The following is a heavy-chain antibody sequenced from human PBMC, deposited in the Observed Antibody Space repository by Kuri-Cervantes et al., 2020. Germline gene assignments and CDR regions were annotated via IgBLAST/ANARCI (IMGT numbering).Heavy chain of an antibody. D-gene: IGHD3-10*01. V-gene: IGHV3-30-3*01. Sequence: GESLKISCAASGFTFSSYAMHWVRQAPGKGLEWVAVISYDGSNKYYADSVKGRFTISRDNSKNTLYLQMNSLRADDTAVYYCASLAQTYYYGSGSYSFDHWGQGTLVTVSS. CDR1: GFTFSSYA. CDR3: ASLAQTYYYGSGSYSFDH. J-gene: IGHJ4*02. CDR2: ISYDGSNK.